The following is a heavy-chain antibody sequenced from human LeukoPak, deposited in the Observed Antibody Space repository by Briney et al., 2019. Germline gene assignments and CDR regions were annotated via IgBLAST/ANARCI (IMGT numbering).Heavy chain of an antibody. CDR2: INHSGST. CDR3: ARGFGSSVTPYYYYGMDV. D-gene: IGHD2-2*01. V-gene: IGHV4-34*01. Sequence: SETLSLTCAVYGGSFSGYYWSWIRQPSGKGLEWIGEINHSGSTNYNPSLKSRVTISVDTSKNQFSLKLSSVTAADTAVYYCARGFGSSVTPYYYYGMDVWGQGTTVTVSS. J-gene: IGHJ6*02. CDR1: GGSFSGYY.